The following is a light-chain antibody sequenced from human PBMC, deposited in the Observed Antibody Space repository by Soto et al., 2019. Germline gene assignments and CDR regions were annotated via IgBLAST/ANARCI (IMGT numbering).Light chain of an antibody. V-gene: IGKV3-20*01. Sequence: EIVLTQSPGTLSLSPGERATLSCRASQSVNNNYLAWHQQQAGQAPRLLIYGASTRATGISDRFSGSESGTDFTLTISRLEPEDVGVFYCHLYNRSPYNFGQGTKLEIK. J-gene: IGKJ2*01. CDR2: GAS. CDR3: HLYNRSPYN. CDR1: QSVNNNY.